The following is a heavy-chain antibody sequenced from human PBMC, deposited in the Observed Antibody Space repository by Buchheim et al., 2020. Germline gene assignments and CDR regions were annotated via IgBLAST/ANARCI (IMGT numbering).Heavy chain of an antibody. Sequence: HVRLQESGPGLVKPSETLSLTCPVSGGSVDSRTYHWSWIRQAPGKGLEWIGHISYTGNTNYSPPLKSRATIPIETSKNQFSLKLTSATAADTAVYYCARDRAGDYDIMTGTYFYGMDVWGQGTT. CDR1: GGSVDSRTYH. V-gene: IGHV4-61*01. CDR2: ISYTGNT. D-gene: IGHD3-9*01. J-gene: IGHJ6*02. CDR3: ARDRAGDYDIMTGTYFYGMDV.